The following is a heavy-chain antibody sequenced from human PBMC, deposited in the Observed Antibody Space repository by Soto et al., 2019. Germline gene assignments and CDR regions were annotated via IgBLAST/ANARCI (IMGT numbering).Heavy chain of an antibody. D-gene: IGHD5-18*01. Sequence: SETLSLTCAVYGGSFSGYYWTWIRQPPGKGLEWIGEINHGGSTNYNPSLKSRVTISVDTSKNQFSLNLSSVTAADTALYHCARALGYTYGHLPIDYWGQGILVTVSS. J-gene: IGHJ4*02. CDR3: ARALGYTYGHLPIDY. V-gene: IGHV4-34*01. CDR2: INHGGST. CDR1: GGSFSGYY.